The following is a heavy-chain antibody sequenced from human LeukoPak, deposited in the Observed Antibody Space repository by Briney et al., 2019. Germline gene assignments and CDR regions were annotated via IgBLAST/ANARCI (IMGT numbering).Heavy chain of an antibody. D-gene: IGHD3-10*01. CDR1: GFTFSRYD. CDR2: IASAGDT. CDR3: ARGLGVSGPLDY. Sequence: PGGSLRLSCAASGFTFSRYDMHGVRHATGKDLEWVSAIASAGDTYYPGSVKGRFTISRENAKNALYLQMNSLRAGDTAVYYCARGLGVSGPLDYWGQGTLVTVSS. J-gene: IGHJ4*02. V-gene: IGHV3-13*01.